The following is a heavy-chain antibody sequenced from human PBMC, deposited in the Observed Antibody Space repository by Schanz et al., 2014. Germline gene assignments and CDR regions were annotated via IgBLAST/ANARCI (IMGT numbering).Heavy chain of an antibody. Sequence: QVQLQESGPGLVKPSETLSLTCTVSGVSIGGYYWSWIRQPPGKGLEWIGYIFFSGSTTYNPSFNSRVTISVDMSKNQFALNLSSVTAADTAVYFCARHGGYYDVLNSFDIWGQGTLVTVSS. J-gene: IGHJ5*02. D-gene: IGHD3-16*01. CDR1: GVSIGGYY. CDR2: IFFSGST. CDR3: ARHGGYYDVLNSFDI. V-gene: IGHV4-59*08.